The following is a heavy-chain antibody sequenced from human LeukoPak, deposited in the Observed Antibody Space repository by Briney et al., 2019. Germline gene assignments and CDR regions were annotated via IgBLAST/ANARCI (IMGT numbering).Heavy chain of an antibody. V-gene: IGHV3-66*01. D-gene: IGHD4-17*01. CDR1: GFTVSSNY. J-gene: IGHJ4*02. CDR3: AKTDYGDYPDC. Sequence: GGSLRLSCAASGFTVSSNYMSWVRQAPGKGLEWVSVIYSVGTTYYADSVKGRFTISRDSSKNTLYLQMNSLRAEDTAVYYCAKTDYGDYPDCWGQGTLVTVSS. CDR2: IYSVGTT.